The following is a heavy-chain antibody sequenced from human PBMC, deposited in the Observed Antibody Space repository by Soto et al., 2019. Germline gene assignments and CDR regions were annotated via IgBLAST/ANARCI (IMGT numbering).Heavy chain of an antibody. CDR2: LTGSTSNI. J-gene: IGHJ4*02. V-gene: IGHV3-23*01. D-gene: IGHD3-10*01. CDR1: GFSFRNYA. Sequence: GGSLRLSCAASGFSFRNYAMSWVRQAPGKGLEWISTLTGSTSNIYYADSVKGRFAISRDNSRNTLYLQMTSLTAEDTAGYYCANGRATYGLLTHDYWGQGTLVTVSS. CDR3: ANGRATYGLLTHDY.